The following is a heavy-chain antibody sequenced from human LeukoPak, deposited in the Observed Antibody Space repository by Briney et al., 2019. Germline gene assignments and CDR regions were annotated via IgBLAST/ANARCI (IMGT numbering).Heavy chain of an antibody. D-gene: IGHD1-26*01. Sequence: SGTLSLTCAVSGGSISSTNWWSWVRQPPGKGLEWIGEIYHSGSTNYNPSLKSRVTISVDTSKNQFSLKLSSATAADTAVYYCARAFGGSYGYYYYMDVWGKGTTVTVSS. CDR2: IYHSGST. CDR3: ARAFGGSYGYYYYMDV. V-gene: IGHV4-4*02. J-gene: IGHJ6*03. CDR1: GGSISSTNW.